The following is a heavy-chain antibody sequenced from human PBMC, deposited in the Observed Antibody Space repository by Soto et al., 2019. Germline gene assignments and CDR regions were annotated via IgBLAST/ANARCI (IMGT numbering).Heavy chain of an antibody. D-gene: IGHD3-16*02. V-gene: IGHV1-3*01. CDR3: ARPDYDYVWGSYPVLTY. CDR1: GYTFTSYA. CDR2: INAGNGNT. Sequence: QVQLVQSGAEVKKPGASVKVSCKASGYTFTSYAMHWVRQAPGQRLEWMGWINAGNGNTKYSQKFQGSVTITRDTSASTAYMELSSLRSEDTAVYYCARPDYDYVWGSYPVLTYWGQGTLVTVSS. J-gene: IGHJ4*02.